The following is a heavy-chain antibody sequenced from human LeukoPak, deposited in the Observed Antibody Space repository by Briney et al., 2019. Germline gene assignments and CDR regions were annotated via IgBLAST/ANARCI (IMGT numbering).Heavy chain of an antibody. CDR2: ITIGSRYT. D-gene: IGHD6-19*01. Sequence: GGSLRLSCAASGFAFSGYYMSWIRQAPGKGLELVSYITIGSRYTHYADSVKGRFTISRDDAKNSLYLQMNSLRAEDTAVYYCAREITVAGIDYWGQGTLVTVSS. J-gene: IGHJ4*02. CDR1: GFAFSGYY. CDR3: AREITVAGIDY. V-gene: IGHV3-11*06.